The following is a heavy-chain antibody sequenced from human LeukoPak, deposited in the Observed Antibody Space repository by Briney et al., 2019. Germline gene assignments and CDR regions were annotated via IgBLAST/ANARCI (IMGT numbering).Heavy chain of an antibody. J-gene: IGHJ4*02. V-gene: IGHV1-69*13. D-gene: IGHD5-18*01. CDR2: ITPIFGTA. CDR3: ARVDGGYSYGFDY. Sequence: ASVKVSCKASGGTFSSYAISWVRQAPGQGLEWMGGITPIFGTANYAQKFQGRVTITADESTSTAYMELSSLRSEDTAVYYCARVDGGYSYGFDYWGQGTLVTVSS. CDR1: GGTFSSYA.